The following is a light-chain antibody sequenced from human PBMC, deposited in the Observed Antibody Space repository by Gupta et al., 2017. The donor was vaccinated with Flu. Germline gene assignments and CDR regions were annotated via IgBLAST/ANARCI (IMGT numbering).Light chain of an antibody. CDR3: QQYYTTPLT. V-gene: IGKV4-1*01. J-gene: IGKJ1*01. CDR1: QSVLYSFNNKNY. CDR2: WAS. Sequence: ETVMTQSPDSLAVCMGERDTIHCKSSQSVLYSFNNKNYLACYQQKPGQPPKLLIYWASTREAGVPDRFSGSGCGTDFSLTISSLHAEDVAVYYCQQYYTTPLTFGQGTKVEIK.